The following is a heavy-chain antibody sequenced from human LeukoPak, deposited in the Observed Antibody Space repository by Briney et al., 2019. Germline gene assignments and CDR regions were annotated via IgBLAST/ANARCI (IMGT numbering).Heavy chain of an antibody. CDR2: IYYSGST. J-gene: IGHJ4*02. CDR3: ARVPPYSSSWSFDY. CDR1: GGSISSYS. Sequence: SETLSLTCTVSGGSISSYSWSWIRQPPGKGLEWIGYIYYSGSTNYNPSLKSRVTISVDTSKNQFSLKLSSVTAADTAVYYCARVPPYSSSWSFDYWGQGTLVTVSS. D-gene: IGHD6-13*01. V-gene: IGHV4-59*01.